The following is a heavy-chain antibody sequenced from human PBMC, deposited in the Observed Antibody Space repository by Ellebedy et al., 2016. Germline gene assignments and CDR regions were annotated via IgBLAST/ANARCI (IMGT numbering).Heavy chain of an antibody. D-gene: IGHD6-25*01. Sequence: GSLRLSCAVYGGSFSGYYWSWIRQPPGKGLEWIGEINHSGSTNYNPSLKSRVTISVDTSKDQFSLKLSSVTAADTAVYYCARAVRLARFDYWGQGTLVTVSS. J-gene: IGHJ4*02. CDR3: ARAVRLARFDY. CDR2: INHSGST. CDR1: GGSFSGYY. V-gene: IGHV4-34*01.